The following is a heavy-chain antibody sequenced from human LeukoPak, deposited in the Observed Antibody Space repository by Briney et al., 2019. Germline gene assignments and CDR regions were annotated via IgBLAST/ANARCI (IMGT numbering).Heavy chain of an antibody. D-gene: IGHD5-18*01. Sequence: SETLSLTCAVYGGPFSDYFWSWIRQPPGKGLEWIGEINHRGNTKYDPSLKSRVTIARDTSKNQFSLNLSSVTAADTAVYYCARNTDTTVARPVYYYYGMDVWGQGTTVTVSS. CDR3: ARNTDTTVARPVYYYYGMDV. V-gene: IGHV4-34*01. CDR2: INHRGNT. J-gene: IGHJ6*02. CDR1: GGPFSDYF.